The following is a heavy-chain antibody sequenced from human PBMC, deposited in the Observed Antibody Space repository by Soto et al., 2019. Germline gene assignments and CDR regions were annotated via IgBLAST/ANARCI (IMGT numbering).Heavy chain of an antibody. D-gene: IGHD3-10*01. Sequence: GESLKISCKASGYRVTSYGIGWVRQMRGKGLELMGLIYPADSDTRYSPSFEGQVTISVDKSISTAYLQWSSLKASDTAMYYRVRPQAKELGTIRGAFDIWGQGTKVTVSS. V-gene: IGHV5-51*01. CDR2: IYPADSDT. J-gene: IGHJ3*02. CDR1: GYRVTSYG. CDR3: VRPQAKELGTIRGAFDI.